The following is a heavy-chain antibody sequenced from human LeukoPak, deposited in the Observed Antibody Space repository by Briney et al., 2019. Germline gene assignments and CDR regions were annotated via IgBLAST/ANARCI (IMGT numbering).Heavy chain of an antibody. CDR1: RFSFDAYW. CDR2: IISISSTI. V-gene: IGHV3-48*01. CDR3: AREEIEPTGGGWYFDL. Sequence: GGSLRLSCVASRFSFDAYWMTWVRQAPAKGLEWVSYIISISSTIYYADSVKGRFTISRDNAQNSLYLQMNSLRAEDTAVYYCAREEIEPTGGGWYFDLWGHGTLVTVSS. J-gene: IGHJ2*01. D-gene: IGHD2-8*02.